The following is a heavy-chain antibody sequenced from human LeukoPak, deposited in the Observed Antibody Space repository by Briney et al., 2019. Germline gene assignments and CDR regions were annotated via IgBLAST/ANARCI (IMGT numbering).Heavy chain of an antibody. D-gene: IGHD6-13*01. CDR2: IKKDGSEK. Sequence: GGSLRLSCVASELIFSDFCMTWVRHSRGKGLEWVATIKKDGSEKYYVDSVKGRFTISRDNAKNSLYLQMNSLRAEDTAVYYCARGREAAGTNDYWGQGTLVTVSS. J-gene: IGHJ4*02. CDR1: ELIFSDFC. CDR3: ARGREAAGTNDY. V-gene: IGHV3-7*01.